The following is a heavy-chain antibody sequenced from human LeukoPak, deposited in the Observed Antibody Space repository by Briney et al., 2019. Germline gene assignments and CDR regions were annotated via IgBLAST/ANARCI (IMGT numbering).Heavy chain of an antibody. D-gene: IGHD6-19*01. CDR2: IYSGGST. CDR1: GFTVSSNY. J-gene: IGHJ6*02. Sequence: GGSLRLSCAASGFTVSSNYMSWVRQAPGKGLEWVSVIYSGGSTYYADSVKGRFTISRDNSKNTLYLQMNSLRAEDTAVYYCARAERIAVAGTDYYYGMDVWGQGTTVTVSS. CDR3: ARAERIAVAGTDYYYGMDV. V-gene: IGHV3-53*01.